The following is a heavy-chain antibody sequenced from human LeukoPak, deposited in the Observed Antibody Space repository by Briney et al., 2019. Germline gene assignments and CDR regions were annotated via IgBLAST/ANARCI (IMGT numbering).Heavy chain of an antibody. CDR3: TREPFAPFHKLFDY. CDR2: IRPSGGT. V-gene: IGHV1-46*01. D-gene: IGHD2/OR15-2a*01. CDR1: GYTFTNYY. J-gene: IGHJ4*02. Sequence: GASVKVSCKASGYTFTNYYMHWVRQAPGQGLEWMGLIRPSGGTSYAQKFQGRFTMTRDTSTSTVYMELSSLISEDTAVYYRTREPFAPFHKLFDYWGQGTLVTVSS.